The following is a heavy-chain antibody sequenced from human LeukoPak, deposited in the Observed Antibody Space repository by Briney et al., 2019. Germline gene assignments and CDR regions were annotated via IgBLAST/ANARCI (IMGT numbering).Heavy chain of an antibody. CDR3: ARGGITMVRGAPKQFDP. CDR1: GYTFTSYD. V-gene: IGHV1-8*01. J-gene: IGHJ5*02. D-gene: IGHD3-10*01. Sequence: AASVKVSCKASGYTFTSYDINWVRQAPGQGIEWMGWMNPNSGNTGYAQKFQGRVTMTRNTSISTAYMELSSLRSEDTAVYYCARGGITMVRGAPKQFDPWGQGTLVTVSS. CDR2: MNPNSGNT.